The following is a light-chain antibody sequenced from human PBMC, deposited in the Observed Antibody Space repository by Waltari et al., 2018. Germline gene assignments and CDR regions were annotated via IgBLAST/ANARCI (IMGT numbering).Light chain of an antibody. V-gene: IGLV2-14*03. CDR2: DVN. Sequence: SALTQPDSVSGPPGQSITISCSGISSDSGGYEYVAWYQQHPGKAPKVIIYDVNKRPSGVSNRFSGSKSGSSASLTISGLQAEDEADYYCSSFTSSTTGIFGGGTKVTVL. CDR3: SSFTSSTTGI. J-gene: IGLJ2*01. CDR1: SSDSGGYEY.